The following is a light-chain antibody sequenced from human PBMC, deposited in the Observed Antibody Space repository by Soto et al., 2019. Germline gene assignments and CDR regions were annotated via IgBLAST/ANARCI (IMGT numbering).Light chain of an antibody. J-gene: IGKJ1*01. V-gene: IGKV3-20*01. Sequence: EIVLTQSPGTLSLSPGERATLSCGASQSVTSSYLAWYQQKPGQAPRLLIYGASSRATGIPGRFSGSGSGTDFTLTISRLEPEDFAVYYCQQYGSSPPAFGQGTKVEIK. CDR3: QQYGSSPPA. CDR2: GAS. CDR1: QSVTSSY.